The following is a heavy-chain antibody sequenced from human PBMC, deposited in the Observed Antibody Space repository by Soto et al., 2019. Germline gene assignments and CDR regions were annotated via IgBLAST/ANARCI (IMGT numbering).Heavy chain of an antibody. J-gene: IGHJ4*02. Sequence: QVQLVQSGADVQKPGASMRISCKASGYNFAGYAVNWVRQAPGQSLEWMGWVNAGNGHTKYSENFHGRVTITRDASANTACMELSSLRSEDTALYFCARGIWERSSGWYYFDSWGQEPGSPSPQ. D-gene: IGHD6-19*01. V-gene: IGHV1-3*01. CDR1: GYNFAGYA. CDR3: ARGIWERSSGWYYFDS. CDR2: VNAGNGHT.